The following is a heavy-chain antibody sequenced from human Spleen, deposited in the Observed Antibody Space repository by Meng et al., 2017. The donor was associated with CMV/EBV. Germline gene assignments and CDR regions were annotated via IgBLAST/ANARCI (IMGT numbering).Heavy chain of an antibody. J-gene: IGHJ6*02. Sequence: GESLKISCAASGFTFSSYEMNWVRQAPGKGLEWVSYISSSGSTIYYADSVKGRFTISSDNAKNSLYLQMNSLRAEDTAVYYCARAARYDFWSGYYRYYYGMDVWGQGTTVTVSS. CDR3: ARAARYDFWSGYYRYYYGMDV. CDR2: ISSSGSTI. D-gene: IGHD3-3*01. V-gene: IGHV3-48*03. CDR1: GFTFSSYE.